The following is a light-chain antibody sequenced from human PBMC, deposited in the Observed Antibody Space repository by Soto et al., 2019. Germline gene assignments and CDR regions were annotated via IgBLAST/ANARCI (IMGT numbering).Light chain of an antibody. V-gene: IGKV3-11*02. J-gene: IGKJ2*01. CDR2: DAS. Sequence: EIVLTQSPATLSLSPGERATLSCRASQSVSSYLAWYQQKPGQAPRLLIYDASNRATGIPARFGGSGSGRDFTLTISSLEPEDFAVYYCQQRSNFYTFGQGTKLEIK. CDR1: QSVSSY. CDR3: QQRSNFYT.